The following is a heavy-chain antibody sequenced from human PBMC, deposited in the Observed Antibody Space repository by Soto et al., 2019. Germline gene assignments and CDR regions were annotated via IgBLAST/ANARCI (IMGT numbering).Heavy chain of an antibody. Sequence: SETLSLTCTVSGGSISSYYWSWIRQPPGKGLEWIGYIYYSGSTNYNPSLKSRVTISVDTSKNQFSLKLSSVTAADTAVYYCARHLPSPDIVVVPAARHWFDPWGQGTLVTVSS. CDR3: ARHLPSPDIVVVPAARHWFDP. CDR2: IYYSGST. J-gene: IGHJ5*02. V-gene: IGHV4-59*08. D-gene: IGHD2-2*01. CDR1: GGSISSYY.